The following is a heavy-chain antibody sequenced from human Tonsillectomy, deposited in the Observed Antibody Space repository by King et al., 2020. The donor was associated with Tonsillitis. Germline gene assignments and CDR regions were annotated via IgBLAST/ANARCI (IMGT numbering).Heavy chain of an antibody. V-gene: IGHV3-30-3*01. CDR2: ISYDGSKK. CDR3: VRAFVSTVTTTNYFDY. CDR1: GFTFSGYA. D-gene: IGHD4-17*01. Sequence: VQLVESGGGVVQPGRSLRLSCAASGFTFSGYAMHGVRQAPGKGLEWLAVISYDGSKKYYADSVKGRFTISRDNSKNTLYLQMNRLRPDDTAVYYCVRAFVSTVTTTNYFDYWGQGTLLTVSS. J-gene: IGHJ4*02.